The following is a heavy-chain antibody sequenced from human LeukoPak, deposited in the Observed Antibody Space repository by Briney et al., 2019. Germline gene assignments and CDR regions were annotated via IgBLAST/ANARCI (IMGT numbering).Heavy chain of an antibody. J-gene: IGHJ4*02. D-gene: IGHD5-24*01. Sequence: AGGSLRLSCAASGFTVSSNYMNWVRQAPGKGLEWVSVIYGGDNIYYADSVKGRFTISRDNSKNTLYLQMNSLRAEDTAVYYCARGAGYNYPYYFDYWGQGTLVTVSS. CDR2: IYGGDNI. V-gene: IGHV3-53*01. CDR3: ARGAGYNYPYYFDY. CDR1: GFTVSSNY.